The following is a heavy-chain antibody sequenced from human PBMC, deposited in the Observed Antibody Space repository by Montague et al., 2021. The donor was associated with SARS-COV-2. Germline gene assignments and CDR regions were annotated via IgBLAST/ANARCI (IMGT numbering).Heavy chain of an antibody. D-gene: IGHD4-17*01. Sequence: SETLSLTCTVSGGSITNFYWNWIRQSPGKGLEWIGYVSYSGSTRYSPSLRGRVTISADTSKSQLSLRLNSLSAEDTAVYYCAGDGDRFWLLDLWGRGTLVTVS. CDR3: AGDGDRFWLLDL. CDR1: GGSITNFY. V-gene: IGHV4-59*12. J-gene: IGHJ2*01. CDR2: VSYSGST.